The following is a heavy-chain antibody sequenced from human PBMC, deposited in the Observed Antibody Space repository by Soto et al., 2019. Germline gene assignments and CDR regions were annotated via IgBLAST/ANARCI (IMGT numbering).Heavy chain of an antibody. CDR2: IVVGSGNT. Sequence: SVKVSCKASGSTFTSSAMQWVRQARGQRLEWIGWIVVGSGNTNYAQKFQERVTITRDMSTSTAYMELSSLRSEDTAVYYCAAVRSVVVPPKSAFDIWGQGTMVTVS. D-gene: IGHD2-15*01. J-gene: IGHJ3*02. CDR1: GSTFTSSA. CDR3: AAVRSVVVPPKSAFDI. V-gene: IGHV1-58*02.